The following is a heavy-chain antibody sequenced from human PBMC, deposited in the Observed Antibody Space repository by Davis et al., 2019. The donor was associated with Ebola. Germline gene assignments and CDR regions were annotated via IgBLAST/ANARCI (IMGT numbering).Heavy chain of an antibody. D-gene: IGHD2/OR15-2a*01. CDR2: INPSGGST. CDR1: GYTFTSYY. Sequence: AASVKVSCKASGYTFTSYYMHWVRQAPGQGLEWMGIINPSGGSTSYAQKFQGRVIMTEDTSTDTAFMELSSLRSEDTAVYYCSSEYGDYWGQGTLVTVSS. V-gene: IGHV1-46*01. J-gene: IGHJ4*02. CDR3: SSEYGDY.